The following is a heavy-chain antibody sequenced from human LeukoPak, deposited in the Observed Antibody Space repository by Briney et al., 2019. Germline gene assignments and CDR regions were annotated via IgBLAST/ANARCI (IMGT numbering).Heavy chain of an antibody. CDR3: ARDCSGGSCYSD. CDR2: IYYSGST. CDR1: GGSISSGDYY. V-gene: IGHV4-30-4*01. D-gene: IGHD2-15*01. Sequence: PSQTLSLTCTVSGGSISSGDYYWSWIRQPPGKGLEWIGYIYYSGSTNYNPSLKSRVTISVDTSKNQFSLKLSSVTAADTAVYYCARDCSGGSCYSDWGQGTLVTVSS. J-gene: IGHJ4*02.